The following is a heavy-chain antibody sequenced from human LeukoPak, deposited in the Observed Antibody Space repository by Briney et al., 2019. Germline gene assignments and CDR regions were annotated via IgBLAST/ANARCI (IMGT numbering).Heavy chain of an antibody. J-gene: IGHJ5*02. D-gene: IGHD1-26*01. CDR1: GASISSYY. Sequence: PSETLSLTCTVSGASISSYYWDWIRQPAGKGLEWIGRIYTSGSTDYNPSLKSRVTMSLDTSKNQFSLKLSSVTAADTAVYYRARDRGSGSNLGYNWFDPWGQGTLVTVSS. CDR2: IYTSGST. CDR3: ARDRGSGSNLGYNWFDP. V-gene: IGHV4-4*07.